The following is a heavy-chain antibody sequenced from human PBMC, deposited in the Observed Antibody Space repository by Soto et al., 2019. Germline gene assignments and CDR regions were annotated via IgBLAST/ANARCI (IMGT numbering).Heavy chain of an antibody. D-gene: IGHD6-6*01. V-gene: IGHV3-23*01. CDR3: ATVSIASRPDFDY. Sequence: EVQLLESGGGLVQPGGSLRLSCAASGFSFRSSDISWVRQPPGKGLEWVSLISGRSSATYYADSVKGRFTISRDNSKNTLFLQMNSLRADDTAVYYCATVSIASRPDFDYWGQGTLVIVSS. J-gene: IGHJ4*02. CDR1: GFSFRSSD. CDR2: ISGRSSAT.